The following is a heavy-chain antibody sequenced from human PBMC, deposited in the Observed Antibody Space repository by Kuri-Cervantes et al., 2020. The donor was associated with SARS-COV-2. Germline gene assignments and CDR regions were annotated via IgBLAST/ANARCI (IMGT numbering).Heavy chain of an antibody. V-gene: IGHV3-74*01. CDR3: AREGYYYGSTEANREGINAFDI. Sequence: GGSLRLSCAASGFTFSSYWMHWVRQAPGKGLVWVSRINSDGSSTSYADSVKGRFTISRDNAKNTLYLQMNSLRAEDTAVYYCAREGYYYGSTEANREGINAFDIWGQGTMVTVSS. CDR1: GFTFSSYW. D-gene: IGHD3-22*01. J-gene: IGHJ3*02. CDR2: INSDGSST.